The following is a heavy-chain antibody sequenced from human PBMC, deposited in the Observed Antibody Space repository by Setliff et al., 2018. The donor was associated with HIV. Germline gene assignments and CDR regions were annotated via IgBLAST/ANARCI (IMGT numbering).Heavy chain of an antibody. D-gene: IGHD6-13*01. CDR2: ISFRGST. CDR1: GDSVSGPNYN. CDR3: TGPAMAAAGPLEYYYYYGMDV. Sequence: SETLSLTCAVSGDSVSGPNYNWGWIRQPPGKGLEWIGTISFRGSTSYNPSLKSRVTISLDTSKSQFSLHLNSVTAADAAVYYCTGPAMAAAGPLEYYYYYGMDVWGQGTTVTVSS. J-gene: IGHJ6*02. V-gene: IGHV4-39*01.